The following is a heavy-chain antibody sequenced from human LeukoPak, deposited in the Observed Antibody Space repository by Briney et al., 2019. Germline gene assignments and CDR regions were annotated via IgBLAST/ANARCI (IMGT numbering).Heavy chain of an antibody. CDR2: INHSEST. CDR1: GGSFSCYY. CDR3: ARASVEEGYCSSTSCYIWFDP. Sequence: PSETLSHTCAVYGGSFSCYYWSWIRQPPGKGLEWIGEINHSESTNHNLSLKSRVTISVDTSKNQYSLKLSSVTAADTAVYYCARASVEEGYCSSTSCYIWFDPWGQGTLVTVSS. D-gene: IGHD2-2*02. J-gene: IGHJ5*02. V-gene: IGHV4-34*01.